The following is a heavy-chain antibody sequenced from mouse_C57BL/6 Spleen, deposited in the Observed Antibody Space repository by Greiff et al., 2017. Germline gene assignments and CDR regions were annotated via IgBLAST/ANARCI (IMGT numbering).Heavy chain of an antibody. CDR2: IDPSDSET. CDR1: GYTFTSYW. J-gene: IGHJ4*01. CDR3: ARWDPYAMDY. D-gene: IGHD4-1*01. Sequence: QVQLQQPGAELVRPGSSVKLSCKASGYTFTSYWMHWVQQRPIQGLEWICNIDPSDSETHYTQKFKDKATLTVDKSSSTAYMQLSSLTSEDSAVYYCARWDPYAMDYWGQGTSVTVSS. V-gene: IGHV1-52*01.